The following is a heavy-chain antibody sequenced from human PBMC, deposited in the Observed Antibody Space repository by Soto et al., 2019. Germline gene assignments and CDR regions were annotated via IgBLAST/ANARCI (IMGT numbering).Heavy chain of an antibody. D-gene: IGHD5-18*01. J-gene: IGHJ4*02. Sequence: LSLTCTVSGGSISSHYWTWIRQPAGKGLEWIGRIYTSGTTNYNPSLTSRVTMSVDTSKNQFSLNLTSVTAADTAVYYCARDRGQLWPLDYWGQGTLVTVSS. CDR3: ARDRGQLWPLDY. CDR2: IYTSGTT. V-gene: IGHV4-4*07. CDR1: GGSISSHY.